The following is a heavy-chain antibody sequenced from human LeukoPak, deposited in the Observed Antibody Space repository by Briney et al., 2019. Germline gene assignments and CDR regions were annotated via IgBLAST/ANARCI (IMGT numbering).Heavy chain of an antibody. D-gene: IGHD6-19*01. CDR1: GYTFTSYD. CDR2: MNPNSGNT. Sequence: SVTVSCTASGYTFTSYDINWVRQATGQGLEWRGWMNPNSGNTGYAQKIQGRVTINRNTSISTAYMELSSVRSEDMAVYYCARGLLGGSGWYFRPWGEGTLVTVSS. CDR3: ARGLLGGSGWYFRP. J-gene: IGHJ1*01. V-gene: IGHV1-8*02.